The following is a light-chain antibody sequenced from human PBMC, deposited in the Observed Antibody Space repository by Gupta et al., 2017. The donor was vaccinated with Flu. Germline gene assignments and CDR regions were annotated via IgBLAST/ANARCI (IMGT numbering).Light chain of an antibody. V-gene: IGKV3-11*01. CDR3: RQRVIWPPVT. Sequence: VLTQYPATLSLSPGETATLACRASQTFSTYLIWSQQHPAHAPRLLIYDASYRAPCGPARLSSGGSGTAVTLTITSLEPDDAAIYYCRQRVIWPPVTFGQGTRLEIK. CDR1: QTFSTY. J-gene: IGKJ5*01. CDR2: DAS.